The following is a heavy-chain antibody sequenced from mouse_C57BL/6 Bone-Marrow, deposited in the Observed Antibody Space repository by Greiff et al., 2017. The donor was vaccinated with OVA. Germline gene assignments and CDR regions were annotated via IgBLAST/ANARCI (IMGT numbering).Heavy chain of an antibody. J-gene: IGHJ3*01. CDR3: AREDYYGPWFAY. CDR1: GYTFTSYG. V-gene: IGHV1-81*01. Sequence: VQLQQSGAELARPGASVKLSCKASGYTFTSYGISWVKQRTGQGLEWIGEIYPRSGNTYYNEKFKGKATLTADKSSSTAYMELRSLTSEDSAVYFCAREDYYGPWFAYWGQGTLVTVSA. CDR2: IYPRSGNT. D-gene: IGHD1-1*01.